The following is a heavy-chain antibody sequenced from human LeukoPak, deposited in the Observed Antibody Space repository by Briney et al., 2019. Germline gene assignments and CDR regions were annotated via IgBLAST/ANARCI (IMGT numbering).Heavy chain of an antibody. D-gene: IGHD3-10*01. V-gene: IGHV1-69*06. Sequence: ASVNVSCKASGGTFSSYAISWVRQAPGQGLEWMGGIIPIFGTANYAQKFQGRVTITADKSTSTAYMELSSLRSEDTAVYYCARDRGNTVFYYYYMDVWGKGTTVTVSS. CDR3: ARDRGNTVFYYYYMDV. CDR1: GGTFSSYA. CDR2: IIPIFGTA. J-gene: IGHJ6*03.